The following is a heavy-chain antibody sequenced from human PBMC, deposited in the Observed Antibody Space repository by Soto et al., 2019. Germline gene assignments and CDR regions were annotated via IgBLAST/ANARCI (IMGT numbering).Heavy chain of an antibody. CDR3: AMLGGWSGGSSGMDV. CDR2: IRRKANSYTT. Sequence: EVQLVESGGGLVQPGGSLRLSCAASGLIFSDYHMDWVRQAPGKGLEWVGRIRRKANSYTTEYAASVKGRFTILRDDSKNSLYLQMNGLKSEDTAVYYCAMLGGWSGGSSGMDVWGQGTTVTVSS. CDR1: GLIFSDYH. D-gene: IGHD6-19*01. J-gene: IGHJ6*02. V-gene: IGHV3-72*01.